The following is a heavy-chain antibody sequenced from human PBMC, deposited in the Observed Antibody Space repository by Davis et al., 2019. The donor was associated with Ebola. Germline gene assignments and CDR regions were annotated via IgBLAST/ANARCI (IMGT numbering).Heavy chain of an antibody. J-gene: IGHJ4*02. CDR3: ARRSGSMIPFDW. V-gene: IGHV3-23*01. Sequence: PGGSLRLSCAASGFTFSRYAMSWVRQAPGKGLEWLSASSGSGSSTSYAASVKGRFTISRDNSKSTVYLKMSRLRADDTAVYYCARRSGSMIPFDWWGQGTLVTVSS. D-gene: IGHD3-16*01. CDR2: SSGSGSST. CDR1: GFTFSRYA.